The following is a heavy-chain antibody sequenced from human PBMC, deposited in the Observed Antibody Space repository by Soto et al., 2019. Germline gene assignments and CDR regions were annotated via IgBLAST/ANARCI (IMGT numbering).Heavy chain of an antibody. Sequence: EVQLLESGGGLVQPGGSLRLSCAASGFTFSSYAMSWVRQAPGKGLEWVSAISGSGGSTYYADSVKGRFTISRDNSKNTLYLQMNSLRAEDTAVYYCAKGVPTYGDYRYYFDYWGQGTLVTVSS. D-gene: IGHD4-17*01. CDR1: GFTFSSYA. V-gene: IGHV3-23*01. CDR3: AKGVPTYGDYRYYFDY. CDR2: ISGSGGST. J-gene: IGHJ4*02.